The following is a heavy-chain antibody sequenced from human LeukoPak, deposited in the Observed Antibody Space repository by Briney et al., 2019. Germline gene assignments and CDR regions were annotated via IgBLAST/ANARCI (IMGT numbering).Heavy chain of an antibody. J-gene: IGHJ4*02. V-gene: IGHV3-33*08. CDR1: GFGFSTYS. CDR2: IWYDGSNK. D-gene: IGHD1-26*01. Sequence: GGSLRLSCAASGFGFSTYSMSWVRQAPGKGLEGVAVIWYDGSNKYYADSVKGRFTISRDNSKNTLYLQMNSLRAEDTAVYYCARDPPYIVGATTHFDYWGQGTLVTVSS. CDR3: ARDPPYIVGATTHFDY.